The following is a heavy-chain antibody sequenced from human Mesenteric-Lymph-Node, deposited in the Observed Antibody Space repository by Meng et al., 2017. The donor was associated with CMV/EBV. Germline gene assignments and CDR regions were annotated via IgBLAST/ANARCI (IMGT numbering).Heavy chain of an antibody. J-gene: IGHJ6*02. Sequence: SETLSLTCSVSGGSTSSSNYYWAWIRQSPGKGLEWIGSIYYSGTTFYNPSLKSRVTISGDMSHNKFSLTLRSLTAADSAAFYCARGMLEVSEYYYGMDVWGQGTTVTVSS. CDR3: ARGMLEVSEYYYGMDV. CDR2: IYYSGTT. CDR1: GGSTSSSNYY. D-gene: IGHD2-8*01. V-gene: IGHV4-39*01.